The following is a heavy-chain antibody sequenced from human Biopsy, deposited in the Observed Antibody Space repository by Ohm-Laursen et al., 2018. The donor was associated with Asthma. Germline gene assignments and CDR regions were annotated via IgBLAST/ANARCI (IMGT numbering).Heavy chain of an antibody. Sequence: SETLSLTCTVSGGSMSSSSYYWGWIRQPPGKGLEWMGSISYTGSAYHNPSLKSQVTISVDTPKNPFSLKLSSVTAADTAVYYCARHWDWGSFFDYWGQGTPVTVSS. J-gene: IGHJ4*02. D-gene: IGHD7-27*01. CDR2: ISYTGSA. V-gene: IGHV4-39*01. CDR3: ARHWDWGSFFDY. CDR1: GGSMSSSSYY.